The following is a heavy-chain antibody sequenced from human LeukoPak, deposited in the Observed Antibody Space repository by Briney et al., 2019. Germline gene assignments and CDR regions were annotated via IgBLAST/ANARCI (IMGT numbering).Heavy chain of an antibody. CDR1: GGSISSSNYY. V-gene: IGHV4-39*01. CDR3: AGVTYYDSSGCFDY. J-gene: IGHJ4*02. D-gene: IGHD3-22*01. Sequence: SETLSLTCTVSGGSISSSNYYWGWIRQPPGKGLEWIGNIYYSGSTYYNPSLKSRVTISVDTSKNQFSLKLNSVTAADTAVYYCAGVTYYDSSGCFDYWGQGTLVTVSS. CDR2: IYYSGST.